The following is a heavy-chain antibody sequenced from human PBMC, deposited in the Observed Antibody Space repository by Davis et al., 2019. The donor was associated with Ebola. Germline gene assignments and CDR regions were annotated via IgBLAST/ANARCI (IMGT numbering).Heavy chain of an antibody. J-gene: IGHJ4*02. CDR3: AKAMIAGRYYYDYFDY. CDR1: GFTFSSYG. D-gene: IGHD3-22*01. V-gene: IGHV3-30*02. Sequence: PGGSLRLSCAASGFTFSSYGMHWVRQAPGKGLEWVAFIRYDGSNKYYADSVKGRFTISRDNSKNTLYLQMNSLRAEDTAVYYCAKAMIAGRYYYDYFDYWGQGTLVTVSS. CDR2: IRYDGSNK.